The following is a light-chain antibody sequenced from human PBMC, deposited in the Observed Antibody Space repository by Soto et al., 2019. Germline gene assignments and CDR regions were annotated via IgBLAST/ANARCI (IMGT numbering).Light chain of an antibody. CDR2: GAS. CDR1: QSVSSN. V-gene: IGKV3-15*01. CDR3: QQYNNWGT. J-gene: IGKJ1*01. Sequence: EIVMTQSPATLSVSPGERATLSCRASQSVSSNFAWYQQKPGQAPRLLIYGASTRATGIPARFSGSGSGTEFNLTIRSLQSEDVAVYYCQQYNNWGTFGQGTKVEIK.